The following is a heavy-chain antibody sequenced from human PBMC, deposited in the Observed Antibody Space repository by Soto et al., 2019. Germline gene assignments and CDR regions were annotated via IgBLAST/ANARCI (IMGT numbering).Heavy chain of an antibody. V-gene: IGHV1-18*01. Sequence: ASVKVSCKASGYTFTSYGISWVRQAPGQGLEWMGWISAYNGNTNYAQKLQGRVTMTTDTSTSTAYMELRSLRSDDTAVYYCARDTDFWSGYYTPVPWHWGQGTLVTVPQ. CDR2: ISAYNGNT. CDR1: GYTFTSYG. J-gene: IGHJ4*02. D-gene: IGHD3-3*01. CDR3: ARDTDFWSGYYTPVPWH.